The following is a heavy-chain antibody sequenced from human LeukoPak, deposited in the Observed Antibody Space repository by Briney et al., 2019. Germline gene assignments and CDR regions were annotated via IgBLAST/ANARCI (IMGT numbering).Heavy chain of an antibody. J-gene: IGHJ4*02. D-gene: IGHD2-21*01. CDR2: ISGSDGRT. V-gene: IGHV3-23*01. CDR1: GFTFSSYA. Sequence: GGSLRLSCAASGFTFSSYAMSWVRQAPGKGLEWVSAISGSDGRTFYADSVKGRLTISRDNSKNTLSLQMNSLRADDTAMYYCAKESPYSSNRLYYFDYWGQGTLVTVSS. CDR3: AKESPYSSNRLYYFDY.